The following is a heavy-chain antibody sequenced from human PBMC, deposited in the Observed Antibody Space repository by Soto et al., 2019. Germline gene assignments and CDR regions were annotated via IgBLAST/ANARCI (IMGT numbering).Heavy chain of an antibody. V-gene: IGHV4-4*07. J-gene: IGHJ5*02. CDR2: IYSSGNT. D-gene: IGHD3-3*01. Sequence: QVHLQESGPGLVKPSETLSLTCSVSGGTISGYYWTWIRQPAGKGLEGIGRIYSSGNTKYNPSLQSRVTMSLDTSNNQFALRLTSVTAADTAVYYCARGQRFSDWFDPWGQGTLVTGSS. CDR1: GGTISGYY. CDR3: ARGQRFSDWFDP.